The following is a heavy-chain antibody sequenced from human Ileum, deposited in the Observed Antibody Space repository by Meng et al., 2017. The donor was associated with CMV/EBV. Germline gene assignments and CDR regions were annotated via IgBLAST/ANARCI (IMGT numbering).Heavy chain of an antibody. CDR3: AKDYTAWSLDY. J-gene: IGHJ4*02. CDR1: GFSFSSSV. V-gene: IGHV3-30*18. Sequence: LSFAASGFSFSSSVRFWVRQGPGKGLEWVTVISYDGSRTYYADSVKGRFTVSRDNSKNTLYLQMNSLRVEDTAMYYCAKDYTAWSLDYWGQGTLVTVSS. CDR2: ISYDGSRT. D-gene: IGHD2-21*02.